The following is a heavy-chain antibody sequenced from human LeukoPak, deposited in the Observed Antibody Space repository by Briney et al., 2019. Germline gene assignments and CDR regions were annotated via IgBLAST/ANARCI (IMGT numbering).Heavy chain of an antibody. CDR2: ISETI. Sequence: GGSLRLSCIASGFVYSRDNMNWVRQAPGKGLEWVAHISETIYYADSVQGRFTISRDNAKNSLYLQMSNLRVDDTAMYYCVREVGRPKTFYFDSWGRGTPVTVSS. J-gene: IGHJ4*02. D-gene: IGHD3-16*01. CDR1: GFVYSRDN. CDR3: VREVGRPKTFYFDS. V-gene: IGHV3-48*04.